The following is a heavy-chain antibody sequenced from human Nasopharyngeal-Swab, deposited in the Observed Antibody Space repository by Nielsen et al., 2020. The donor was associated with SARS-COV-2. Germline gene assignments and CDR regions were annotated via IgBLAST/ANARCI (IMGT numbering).Heavy chain of an antibody. D-gene: IGHD6-13*01. CDR2: IGTAGDT. Sequence: GESLKISCAASGFTFSNYDIHWVRQATGKGLEWVSAIGTAGDTYYPASVKGRFTISRENAKNSLYLQMNSLRAGDTAVYYCARGYSSSWYFSFWYFDLWGRGTLVTVSS. J-gene: IGHJ2*01. CDR3: ARGYSSSWYFSFWYFDL. V-gene: IGHV3-13*01. CDR1: GFTFSNYD.